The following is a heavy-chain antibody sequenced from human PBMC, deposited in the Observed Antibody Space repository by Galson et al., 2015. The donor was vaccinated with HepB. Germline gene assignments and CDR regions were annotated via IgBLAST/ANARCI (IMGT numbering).Heavy chain of an antibody. CDR1: GFTFSSYG. D-gene: IGHD6-19*01. Sequence: SLRLSYAASGFTFSSYGMHWVRQAPGKGLEWVAVIWYDGSNKYYADSVKGRFTISRDNSKNTLYLQMNSLRAEDTAVYYCARDNLQWLVKPSYYYYGMDVWGQGTTVTVSS. V-gene: IGHV3-33*08. J-gene: IGHJ6*02. CDR3: ARDNLQWLVKPSYYYYGMDV. CDR2: IWYDGSNK.